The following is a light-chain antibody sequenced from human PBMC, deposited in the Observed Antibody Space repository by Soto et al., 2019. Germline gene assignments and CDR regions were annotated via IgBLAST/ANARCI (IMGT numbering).Light chain of an antibody. V-gene: IGKV3-20*01. Sequence: DIVWTQSPGTLSLSPGDRAALSCGARQSLSNNFLAWYQQKPGQAPRLLISGASSRDTGIPDRFSGSGSGTDFTLTITRVEPDDFAVYYCQQYATSPLTFGGGTKVEIK. CDR1: QSLSNNF. J-gene: IGKJ4*01. CDR3: QQYATSPLT. CDR2: GAS.